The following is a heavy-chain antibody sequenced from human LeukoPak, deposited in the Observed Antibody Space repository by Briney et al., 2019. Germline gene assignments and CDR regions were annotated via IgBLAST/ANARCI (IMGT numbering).Heavy chain of an antibody. V-gene: IGHV4-59*08. CDR2: IYYKGNT. CDR3: VRRDNTGWNYFDY. CDR1: GGSINSHY. J-gene: IGHJ4*02. Sequence: SETLSLTCTVSGGSINSHYWSWIRQPPGKGLEWIGDIYYKGNTNYNPSLKSRVTISVDTSKNHLSLKLTFVLAADTAIYYCVRRDNTGWNYFDYWGQGILVTVSS. D-gene: IGHD6-19*01.